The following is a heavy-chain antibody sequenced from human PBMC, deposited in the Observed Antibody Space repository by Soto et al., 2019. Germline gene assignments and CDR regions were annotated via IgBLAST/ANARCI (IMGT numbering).Heavy chain of an antibody. J-gene: IGHJ6*03. CDR3: AGTIPLQPYYMVV. V-gene: IGHV6-1*01. CDR2: TYYRSRWYN. Sequence: SQTLSLTCAIFGDSVSSNNAAWNWIRQSPSRGLEWLGRTYYRSRWYNDYAVSVKSRITVNPDTSKNQFSLHLNSVTHEDTAVYYCAGTIPLQPYYMVVWYKTILVTVSS. CDR1: GDSVSSNNAA. D-gene: IGHD1-1*01.